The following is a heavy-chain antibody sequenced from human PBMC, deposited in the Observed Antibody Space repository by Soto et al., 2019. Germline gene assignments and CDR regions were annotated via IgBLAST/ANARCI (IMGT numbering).Heavy chain of an antibody. CDR3: VTVVVVVAAIAEMGWFDP. D-gene: IGHD2-15*01. J-gene: IGHJ5*02. CDR1: GYTLTELS. CDR2: FDPEDGET. V-gene: IGHV1-24*01. Sequence: QVQLVQSGAEVKKPGASVKVSCKVSGYTLTELSMHWVRQAPGKGLEWMGGFDPEDGETIYAQKFQGRVTMTEDTSTDTAYMELSSLRSEDTAVYYCVTVVVVVAAIAEMGWFDPWGQGTLVTVSS.